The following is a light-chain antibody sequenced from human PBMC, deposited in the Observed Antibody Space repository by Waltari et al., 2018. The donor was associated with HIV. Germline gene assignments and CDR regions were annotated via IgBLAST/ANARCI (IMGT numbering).Light chain of an antibody. V-gene: IGKV1-17*01. Sequence: DIQMTQSPSSLSASVGDRVIIPCREGQAIGNDLNWFQQKPGKATKRLIYAASILQSEVPSRFSGSGSGTEFTLTVNGLQPEDFATYYCLQHNTYPWTFGQGTKVEVK. J-gene: IGKJ1*01. CDR2: AAS. CDR3: LQHNTYPWT. CDR1: QAIGND.